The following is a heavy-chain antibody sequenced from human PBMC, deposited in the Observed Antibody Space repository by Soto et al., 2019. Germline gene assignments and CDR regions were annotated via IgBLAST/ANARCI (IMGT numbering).Heavy chain of an antibody. CDR2: ISWNSGTI. D-gene: IGHD2-8*02. Sequence: EVQLVESGGGLVQPGRSLRLSCGASGFTFDEYGMHWVRQAPGKGLEWVSGISWNSGTIGYADSVKGRFTISRDNAKNSLYLQMSSLRAEDTALYYCAKSTGGTANGMDVWGQGTRSPSP. CDR1: GFTFDEYG. J-gene: IGHJ6*02. CDR3: AKSTGGTANGMDV. V-gene: IGHV3-9*01.